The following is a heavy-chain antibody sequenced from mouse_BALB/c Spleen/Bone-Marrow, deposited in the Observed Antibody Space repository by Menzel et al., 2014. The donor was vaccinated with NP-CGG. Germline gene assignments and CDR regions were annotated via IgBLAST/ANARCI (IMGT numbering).Heavy chain of an antibody. CDR3: ARYDGYSDNAMDY. V-gene: IGHV7-3*02. CDR1: GFTFTDYY. D-gene: IGHD2-3*01. CDR2: IRNKANGYTT. J-gene: IGHJ4*01. Sequence: EVQGAESGGGLVQPGSSLRLSCATSGFTFTDYYMNWVRQPPGKALEWLGFIRNKANGYTTEFSASVKGRFTISRDNSQSILYLQMNTLRAEDSATYYCARYDGYSDNAMDYWGQGTSVTVSS.